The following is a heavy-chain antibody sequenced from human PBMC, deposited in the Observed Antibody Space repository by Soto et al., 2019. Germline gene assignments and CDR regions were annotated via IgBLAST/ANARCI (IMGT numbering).Heavy chain of an antibody. CDR3: ARHRYLDFWSGWYYYYGMDV. CDR2: IYPGDSYT. V-gene: IGHV5-51*01. CDR1: RYSLTSYW. J-gene: IGHJ6*02. D-gene: IGHD3-3*01. Sequence: XESMKSFRKGSRYSLTSYWIVWVRQMPGKGLEWMGIIYPGDSYTRYSPSFQGQVTISADKSISTAYLQWSSLKASETAMYYCARHRYLDFWSGWYYYYGMDVWGQGTTVTVPS.